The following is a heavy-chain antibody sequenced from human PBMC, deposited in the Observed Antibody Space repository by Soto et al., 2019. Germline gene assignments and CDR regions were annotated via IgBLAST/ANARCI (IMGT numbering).Heavy chain of an antibody. J-gene: IGHJ4*02. Sequence: EVQLVESGGGLVQPGGSLRLSCAASGFTFSSYSMNWVRQAPGKGLEWVSSISSSSSYIYYADSVKGRFTISRDNAKNSRYLQMNSLRAEDTAVYYRAGDQWGSSTSWFDYWGQGTLVTVSS. CDR1: GFTFSSYS. V-gene: IGHV3-21*01. D-gene: IGHD2-2*01. CDR2: ISSSSSYI. CDR3: AGDQWGSSTSWFDY.